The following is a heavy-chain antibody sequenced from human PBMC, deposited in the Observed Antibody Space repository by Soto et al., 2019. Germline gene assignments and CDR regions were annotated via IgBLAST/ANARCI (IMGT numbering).Heavy chain of an antibody. D-gene: IGHD6-13*01. J-gene: IGHJ4*02. V-gene: IGHV3-23*01. CDR3: ARSHSNTWSSFDY. CDR2: VSGSSGGT. Sequence: GGSLRLSCAASGFTFSNYAMSWFRQAPGKGLEWVSTVSGSSGGTYYSDSVKGRFTISRDNSKNTLYLQMNSLRAEDTAVYYCARSHSNTWSSFDYWGQGTLVTVSS. CDR1: GFTFSNYA.